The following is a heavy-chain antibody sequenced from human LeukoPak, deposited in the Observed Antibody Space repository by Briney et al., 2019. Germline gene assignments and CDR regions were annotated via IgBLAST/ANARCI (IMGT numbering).Heavy chain of an antibody. CDR1: GYTFTSYG. V-gene: IGHV1-18*01. CDR3: ARDLPGLRFLEWLVAAFDI. D-gene: IGHD3-3*01. Sequence: ASVKVSCKASGYTFTSYGISWVRQAPGQGLEWMGWISAYNGNTNYAQKLQGRVTMTTDTSTSTAYMELRSLRSDDTAVYYCARDLPGLRFLEWLVAAFDIWGQGTMVTVSS. J-gene: IGHJ3*02. CDR2: ISAYNGNT.